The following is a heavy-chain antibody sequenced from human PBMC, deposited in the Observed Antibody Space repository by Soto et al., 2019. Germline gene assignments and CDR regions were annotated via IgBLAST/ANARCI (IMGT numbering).Heavy chain of an antibody. V-gene: IGHV4-39*01. Sequence: QLQLQESGPGLLRSSETLSLTCSVSGASISTSSDFWGWIRQAPGKGLEWIGNVCQSGTTRLDPSLKSRVSIFVDRSKNQFSLELNSATAADRAVYYCARQPESTSYFDYWGQGILVTVSS. D-gene: IGHD2-2*01. J-gene: IGHJ4*02. CDR1: GASISTSSDF. CDR3: ARQPESTSYFDY. CDR2: VCQSGTT.